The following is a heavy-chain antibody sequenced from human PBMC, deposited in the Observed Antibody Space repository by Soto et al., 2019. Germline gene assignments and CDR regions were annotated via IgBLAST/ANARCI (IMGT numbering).Heavy chain of an antibody. CDR2: ITYDGSNK. D-gene: IGHD3-9*01. Sequence: GSLRLSCAASGFTFSSYAMSWVRQAPGKGLEWVSVITYDGSNKYYADSVKGRFTISRDNSKNTLYLQMNSLRAEDTAVYYCAKDQVPRRYFDWRPLAYFDYWGQGTLVTAPQ. CDR1: GFTFSSYA. CDR3: AKDQVPRRYFDWRPLAYFDY. J-gene: IGHJ4*02. V-gene: IGHV3-30*18.